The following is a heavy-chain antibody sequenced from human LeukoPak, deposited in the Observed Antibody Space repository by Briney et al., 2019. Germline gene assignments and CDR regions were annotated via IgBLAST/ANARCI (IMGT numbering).Heavy chain of an antibody. CDR3: ARGDSSGFDY. D-gene: IGHD3-22*01. CDR1: GFTFSSYA. CDR2: ISSNGGST. J-gene: IGHJ4*02. V-gene: IGHV3-64*01. Sequence: GGSLRLSCAASGFTFSSYAMHWVRQAPGKGLEYVSAISSNGGSTYYANSVKGRFTISRDNSKNTLYLQMGSLRAEDMAVYYCARGDSSGFDYWGQGTLVTVSS.